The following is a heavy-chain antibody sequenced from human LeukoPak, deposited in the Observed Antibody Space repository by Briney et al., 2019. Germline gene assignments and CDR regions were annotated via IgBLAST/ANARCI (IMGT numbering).Heavy chain of an antibody. CDR1: GFTFSSYA. CDR2: ISGSGGST. J-gene: IGHJ5*02. V-gene: IGHV3-23*01. D-gene: IGHD4-11*01. CDR3: AKDVRTVTSVYNWFDP. Sequence: PGGSLRLSCAASGFTFSSYAMSWVRQAPGKGLEWVSAISGSGGSTYYADSVKGRFTISRDNSKNTLYLQMNSLRAEDTAVYYCAKDVRTVTSVYNWFDPWGQGTLVTVSS.